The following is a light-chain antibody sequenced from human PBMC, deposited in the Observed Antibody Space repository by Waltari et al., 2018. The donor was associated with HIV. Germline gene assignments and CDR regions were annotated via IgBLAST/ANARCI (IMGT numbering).Light chain of an antibody. CDR3: QQYGDYPPT. CDR2: DAS. V-gene: IGKV1-16*01. CDR1: QVIRNF. Sequence: DIQLTQSPLSLSASIGDRVIITCRASQVIRNFVAWFQQKPGKAPKSLIYDASSLQSGVPSRFSGSGSETDFTLTISSLQPEDFATYYCQQYGDYPPTFGPGTRVEI. J-gene: IGKJ1*01.